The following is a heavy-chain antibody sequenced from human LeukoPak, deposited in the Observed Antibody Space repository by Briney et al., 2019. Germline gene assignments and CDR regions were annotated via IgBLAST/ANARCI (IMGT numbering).Heavy chain of an antibody. D-gene: IGHD2-8*01. CDR3: ARDLVVLMVYAEGGFDY. V-gene: IGHV3-30-3*01. CDR2: ISYDGSNK. CDR1: GFTFSSYA. Sequence: GGSLRLSCAASGFTFSSYAMHWVRQAPGEGREGVAVISYDGSNKYYADSVKGRFTISRDNAKNSLYLQMNGLRAEDTAVYYCARDLVVLMVYAEGGFDYWGQGTLVTVSS. J-gene: IGHJ4*02.